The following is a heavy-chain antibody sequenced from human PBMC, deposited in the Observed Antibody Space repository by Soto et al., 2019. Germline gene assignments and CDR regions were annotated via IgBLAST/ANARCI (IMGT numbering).Heavy chain of an antibody. V-gene: IGHV4-39*01. J-gene: IGHJ4*02. CDR1: GGSISSSSYY. CDR2: IYYSGST. D-gene: IGHD6-13*01. Sequence: SETLSLTCTVSGGSISSSSYYWGWIRQPPGKGLEWIGSIYYSGSTYYNPSLKSRDTISVDTSKNQFSLKLSSVTAADTAVYYCASQGSSWYVVDYWGQGTLVTVSS. CDR3: ASQGSSWYVVDY.